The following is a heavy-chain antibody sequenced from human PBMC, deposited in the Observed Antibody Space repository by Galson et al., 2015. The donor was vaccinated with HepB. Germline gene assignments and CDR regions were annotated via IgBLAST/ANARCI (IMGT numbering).Heavy chain of an antibody. V-gene: IGHV1-69*04. CDR2: IIPILGIA. CDR1: GGTFSSYA. CDR3: ARVAGDPPHYYYYMDV. D-gene: IGHD6-19*01. Sequence: SVKASCKASGGTFSSYAISWVRQAPGQGLEWMGRIIPILGIANYAQKFQGRVTITADKSTSTAYMELSSLRSEDTAVYYCARVAGDPPHYYYYMDVWGKGTTVTVSS. J-gene: IGHJ6*03.